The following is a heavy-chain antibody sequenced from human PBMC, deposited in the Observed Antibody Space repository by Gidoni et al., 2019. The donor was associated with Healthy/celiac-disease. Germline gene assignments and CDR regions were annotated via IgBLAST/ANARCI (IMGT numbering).Heavy chain of an antibody. D-gene: IGHD2-15*01. J-gene: IGHJ4*02. CDR1: GGTFSRYA. V-gene: IGHV1-69*01. CDR3: ARWQLYGSGGSCPGALDY. CDR2: IIPIFGTA. Sequence: QVQLVQSGAEVQKPASSVKVSCKASGGTFSRYAISWVRQAPRQGLEWMGGIIPIFGTANYEQKCQGRVTITADESTSTAYMELSSLRSEDTAVYYCARWQLYGSGGSCPGALDYWGQGTLVTVSS.